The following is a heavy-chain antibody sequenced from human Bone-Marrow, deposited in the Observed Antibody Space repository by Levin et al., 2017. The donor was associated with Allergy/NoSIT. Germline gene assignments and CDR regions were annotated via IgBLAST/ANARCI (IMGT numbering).Heavy chain of an antibody. D-gene: IGHD6-19*01. CDR2: IYHSGST. CDR3: ASLTVTGTRDDC. CDR1: GGSISSYY. Sequence: SQTLSLTCTVSGGSISSYYWGWIRQPPGKGLEWIGHIYHSGSTNYNPSLKSRVTMLVDMSKNQFSLRLTSGTSADTAVYYCASLTVTGTRDDCWGQGTLVTVSS. V-gene: IGHV4-59*01. J-gene: IGHJ4*02.